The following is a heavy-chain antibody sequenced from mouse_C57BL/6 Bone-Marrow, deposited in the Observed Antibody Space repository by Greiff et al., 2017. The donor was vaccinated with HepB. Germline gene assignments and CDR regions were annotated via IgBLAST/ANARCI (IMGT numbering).Heavy chain of an antibody. CDR1: GFSLTSYG. V-gene: IGHV2-2*01. J-gene: IGHJ3*01. CDR2: IWSGGST. CDR3: ARYYYGSSSGFAY. D-gene: IGHD1-1*01. Sequence: QVQLKESGPGLVQPSQSLSITCTVSGFSLTSYGVHWVRQSPGKGLEWLGVIWSGGSTDYNAAFISRLSISKDNSKSQVFFKMNSMQADDTAIYYCARYYYGSSSGFAYWGQGTLVTVSA.